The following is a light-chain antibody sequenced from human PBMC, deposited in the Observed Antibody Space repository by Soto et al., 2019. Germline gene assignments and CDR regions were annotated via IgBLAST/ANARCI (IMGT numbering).Light chain of an antibody. J-gene: IGLJ3*02. CDR3: TSYTTSSPYLV. Sequence: QSALTQPASVSASPGQSITISCTGTSSDVGGYNYVSWYQHHPGKAPKLMIYDVTNRPSGVSNRFSGSKSGNTASLTISGLQAEDEADYYCTSYTTSSPYLVFGGGTKLTVL. CDR2: DVT. V-gene: IGLV2-14*03. CDR1: SSDVGGYNY.